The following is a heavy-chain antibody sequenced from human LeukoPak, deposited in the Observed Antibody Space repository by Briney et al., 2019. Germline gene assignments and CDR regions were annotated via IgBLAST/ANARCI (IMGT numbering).Heavy chain of an antibody. Sequence: SVKVSCKASGGTFSSYAISWVRQAPGQGLEWMGRIIPILGIANYAQKFQGRVTITADKSTSTAYMELSSLRSEDTAVYYCARDKARSYCGGDCYFNWFDPWGQGTLVTVSS. CDR3: ARDKARSYCGGDCYFNWFDP. D-gene: IGHD2-21*02. J-gene: IGHJ5*02. V-gene: IGHV1-69*04. CDR1: GGTFSSYA. CDR2: IIPILGIA.